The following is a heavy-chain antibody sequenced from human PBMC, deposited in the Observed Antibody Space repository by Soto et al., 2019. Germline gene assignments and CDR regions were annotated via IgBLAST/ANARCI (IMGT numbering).Heavy chain of an antibody. CDR1: GFTFSDFA. D-gene: IGHD5-18*01. J-gene: IGHJ4*02. CDR3: AKMEGMDTWAYSFDY. V-gene: IGHV3-23*01. Sequence: EVQVLESGGGLVQPGGSLRLSCAATGFTFSDFAMSWVRQAPGKGLEWVSRIYGGGNGPHYADSVKGRVTISRDNSKNTLYLQRNSLRAEDTAVYYCAKMEGMDTWAYSFDYWGQGTLVTVSS. CDR2: IYGGGNGP.